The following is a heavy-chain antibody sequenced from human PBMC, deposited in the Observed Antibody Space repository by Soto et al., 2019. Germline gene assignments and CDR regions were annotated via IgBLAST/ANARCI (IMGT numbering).Heavy chain of an antibody. V-gene: IGHV4-59*01. J-gene: IGHJ4*02. D-gene: IGHD3-3*01. Sequence: SETLSLTCTVSGGSISSYYWSWIRQPPGKGLEWIGYIYYSGSTNYNPSLKRRVTISVDTSKNQFSLKLSSVTAADTAVYYCARRLTIFGVVGHVFAYRGQGTLVTVS. CDR3: ARRLTIFGVVGHVFAY. CDR2: IYYSGST. CDR1: GGSISSYY.